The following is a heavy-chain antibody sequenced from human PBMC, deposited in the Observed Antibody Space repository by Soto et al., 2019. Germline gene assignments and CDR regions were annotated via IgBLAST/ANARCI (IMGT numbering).Heavy chain of an antibody. J-gene: IGHJ6*02. CDR2: INHSGSA. CDR1: GGSFSGFY. CDR3: SRTPYRRQLVRYYYYGLDV. Sequence: LSLTCAVNGGSFSGFYWTWIRQSPGRGLEWIGEINHSGSARYSPSLKSRVTISLDTSNNQFSLKLSSVTAADTAVYYCSRTPYRRQLVRYYYYGLDVWGQGTTVTVSS. D-gene: IGHD1-1*01. V-gene: IGHV4-34*01.